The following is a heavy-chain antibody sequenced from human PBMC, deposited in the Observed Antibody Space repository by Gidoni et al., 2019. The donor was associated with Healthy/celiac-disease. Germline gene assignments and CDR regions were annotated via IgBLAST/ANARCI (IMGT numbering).Heavy chain of an antibody. CDR3: AKGYVVGTAMGPDAFDI. J-gene: IGHJ3*02. CDR2: IIGSGGST. Sequence: EVQLLESGGGLVQPGVALRLSCAASGFTFSSYAMSWVLQAPGKGLEWVSAIIGSGGSTYYADSVKGRFTISRDTSKNPLYLQMNSLRAEDTAVYYCAKGYVVGTAMGPDAFDIWGQGTMVTVSS. D-gene: IGHD5-18*01. CDR1: GFTFSSYA. V-gene: IGHV3-23*01.